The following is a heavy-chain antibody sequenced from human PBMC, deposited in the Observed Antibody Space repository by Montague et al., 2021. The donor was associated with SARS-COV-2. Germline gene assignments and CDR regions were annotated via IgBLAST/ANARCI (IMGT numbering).Heavy chain of an antibody. J-gene: IGHJ2*01. V-gene: IGHV4-4*02. CDR3: AREFRTYGYGGQYWYFDL. CDR1: GGSISSNHW. D-gene: IGHD3-10*01. Sequence: SETLSLTCAVSGGSISSNHWWSWVRQPPGKGLEWIVEIYHSGSTNYNPSLKSRATISIDKSKNQFSLKLSSVTAADTAVYYCAREFRTYGYGGQYWYFDLWGRGTLVTVSS. CDR2: IYHSGST.